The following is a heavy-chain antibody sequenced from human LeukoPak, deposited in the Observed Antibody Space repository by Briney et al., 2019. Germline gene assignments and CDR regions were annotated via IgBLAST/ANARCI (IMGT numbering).Heavy chain of an antibody. CDR2: IKQDGSEK. CDR1: GFTFSSYW. CDR3: ARAKQWLMDPADY. Sequence: GGSLRLSCAASGFTFSSYWMSWVRQAPGKGLEWVANIKQDGSEKYYVDSVKGGFAISRDNAKNSLYLQMSSLRAEDTAVYYCARAKQWLMDPADYWGQGTLVTVSS. D-gene: IGHD6-19*01. V-gene: IGHV3-7*01. J-gene: IGHJ4*02.